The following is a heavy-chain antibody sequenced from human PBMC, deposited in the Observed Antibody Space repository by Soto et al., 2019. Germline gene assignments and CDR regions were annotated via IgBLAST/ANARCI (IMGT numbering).Heavy chain of an antibody. CDR2: ISGSSRCI. D-gene: IGHD2-15*01. CDR1: GFTFSSYT. V-gene: IGHV3-21*04. CDR3: WRDPLVEATSGPPCCYYGMDI. Sequence: GGSLRLSCATSGFTFSSYTMNWVRQAPGMGLEWVSSISGSSRCIYYADSVRGRFTISRDNAKNSLYLQINSLRAEDTAVYYCWRDPLVEATSGPPCCYYGMDIWGQGTTVTVSS. J-gene: IGHJ6*02.